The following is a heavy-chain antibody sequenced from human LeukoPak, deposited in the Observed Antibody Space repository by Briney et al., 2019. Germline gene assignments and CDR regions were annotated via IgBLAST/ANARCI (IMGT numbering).Heavy chain of an antibody. CDR1: GGSFSGYY. D-gene: IGHD5-18*01. CDR3: ARHSAMVTGYYYYGMDV. V-gene: IGHV4-34*01. CDR2: SNHSGST. J-gene: IGHJ6*02. Sequence: SETLSLTCAVYGGSFSGYYWSSIRQPPGKGLEWIGKSNHSGSTNYNPSLKSRVTISVDTSKNQFSLKLSSVTAADTAVYYRARHSAMVTGYYYYGMDVWGQGTTVTVSS.